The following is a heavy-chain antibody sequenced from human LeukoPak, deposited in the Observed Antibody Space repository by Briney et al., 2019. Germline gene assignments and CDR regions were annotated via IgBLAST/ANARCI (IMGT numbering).Heavy chain of an antibody. CDR1: GYTFTRYY. V-gene: IGHV1-2*02. CDR2: IKHYDGST. J-gene: IGHJ4*02. Sequence: ASVKVSCKASGYTFTRYYMHGVGQAPAQEVEGMGWIKHYDGSTKYAPKFQGRVIMTRDKYIRTAHKELIRLRSDDNAVYYCGGALPAAILLSFDYWGRGTLVTVSS. CDR3: GGALPAAILLSFDY. D-gene: IGHD2-2*02.